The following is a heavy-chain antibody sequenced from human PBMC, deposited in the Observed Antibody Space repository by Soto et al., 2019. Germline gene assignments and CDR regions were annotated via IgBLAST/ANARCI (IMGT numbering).Heavy chain of an antibody. CDR1: GGSISSNNW. Sequence: SETLSLTCAVSGGSISSNNWWSWVRQPPGKGLEWIGEISHSGSANYNPSLKRRVTISVDKSKNQFSLKLSSVTAADTAVYYCARVFMTRWASYGLDVWGQGTTVTVSS. V-gene: IGHV4-4*02. CDR2: ISHSGSA. CDR3: ARVFMTRWASYGLDV. J-gene: IGHJ6*02. D-gene: IGHD3-10*02.